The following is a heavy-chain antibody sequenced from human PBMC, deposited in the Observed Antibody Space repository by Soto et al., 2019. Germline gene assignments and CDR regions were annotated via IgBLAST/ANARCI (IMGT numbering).Heavy chain of an antibody. J-gene: IGHJ4*02. CDR3: ARDRNSEWELLCDY. CDR1: GYTFTICA. Sequence: GVSVEVSSKAPGYTFTICAICSAHQAPGQGLESMGWISAYHGNTNYAQKLQGRVIMTTATSTRTVYMELRSVRADDTAVYYCARDRNSEWELLCDYRGQGTLVTVSS. CDR2: ISAYHGNT. V-gene: IGHV1-18*01. D-gene: IGHD1-26*01.